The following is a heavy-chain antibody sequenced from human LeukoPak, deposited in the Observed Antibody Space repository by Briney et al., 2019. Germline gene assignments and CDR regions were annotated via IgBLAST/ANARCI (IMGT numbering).Heavy chain of an antibody. J-gene: IGHJ4*02. D-gene: IGHD6-13*01. CDR2: INWNGGST. CDR3: ARISSWLPLDY. V-gene: IGHV3-20*04. CDR1: GFTFDDYG. Sequence: GGSLRLSCAASGFTFDDYGMGWVRQAPGKGLEWVSGINWNGGSTGCADSVKGRFTISRDNAKNSLYLQMNSLRAEDTALYYCARISSWLPLDYWGQGTLVTVSS.